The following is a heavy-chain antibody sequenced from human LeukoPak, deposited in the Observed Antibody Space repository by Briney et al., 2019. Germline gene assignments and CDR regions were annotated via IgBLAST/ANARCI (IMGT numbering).Heavy chain of an antibody. V-gene: IGHV4-34*01. Sequence: SDTLSLTCAVYGGSFSGYYWSWIRQPPGKGLEWIGEINHSGSTNYNPSLKSRVTISVDTSKNQFSLKLSSVTAADTAVYYCARHYYDILTGTENWFDPWGQGTLVTVSS. D-gene: IGHD3-9*01. CDR2: INHSGST. CDR1: GGSFSGYY. CDR3: ARHYYDILTGTENWFDP. J-gene: IGHJ5*02.